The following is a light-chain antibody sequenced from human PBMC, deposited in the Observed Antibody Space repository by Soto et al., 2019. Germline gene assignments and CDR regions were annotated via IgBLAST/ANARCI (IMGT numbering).Light chain of an antibody. CDR2: KAS. Sequence: DIQMTQSPSTLSASVGDRVTITCRASQSISSWLAWYQQKPGKAPNLLIYKASSLESGAPSRFSGSGSGTEFTLTISILQPDDSATYYCQQYSSYWTFAQGTKVDIK. V-gene: IGKV1-5*03. CDR3: QQYSSYWT. CDR1: QSISSW. J-gene: IGKJ1*01.